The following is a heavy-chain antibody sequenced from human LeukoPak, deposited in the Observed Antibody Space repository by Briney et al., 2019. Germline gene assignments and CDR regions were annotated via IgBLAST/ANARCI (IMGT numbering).Heavy chain of an antibody. Sequence: PGRSLRLSCAASGFTFSSYGMHWVRQAPGKGLEWVAVISYDGSNKYYADSVKGRFTISRDNSKNTLYLQMNSLRAEDTAVYYCAKDLVGSGNHSYWGQGTLVTVPS. V-gene: IGHV3-30*18. CDR2: ISYDGSNK. CDR3: AKDLVGSGNHSY. J-gene: IGHJ4*02. D-gene: IGHD3-10*01. CDR1: GFTFSSYG.